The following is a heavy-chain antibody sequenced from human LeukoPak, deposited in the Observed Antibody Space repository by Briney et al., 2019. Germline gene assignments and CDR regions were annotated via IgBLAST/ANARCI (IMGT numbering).Heavy chain of an antibody. CDR1: GLNFSDYY. CDR2: IGSSGATM. Sequence: PGGSLRLSCAASGLNFSDYYMSWIRQAPGKGLEWISYIGSSGATMYYANSVTGRFTISRDNTKNSLYLQMNSLRAEDTAVYYCARDLFSYKGGRHYDYWGQGTLVTVSS. V-gene: IGHV3-11*01. CDR3: ARDLFSYKGGRHYDY. J-gene: IGHJ4*02. D-gene: IGHD3-16*01.